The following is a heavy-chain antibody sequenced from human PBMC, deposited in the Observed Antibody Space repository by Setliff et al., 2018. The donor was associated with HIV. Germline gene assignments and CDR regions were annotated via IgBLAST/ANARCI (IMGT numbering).Heavy chain of an antibody. Sequence: ASVKVSCKASGGTFTSYYIHWVRQAPGQGLEWMGIINPSIVSTTYAEKFQGRVSITRDTSASKAYLELSSLRSEDTAVYYCARGRLRNYFDYWGQGTLVTVSS. D-gene: IGHD2-8*01. J-gene: IGHJ4*02. V-gene: IGHV1-46*01. CDR2: INPSIVST. CDR3: ARGRLRNYFDY. CDR1: GGTFTSYY.